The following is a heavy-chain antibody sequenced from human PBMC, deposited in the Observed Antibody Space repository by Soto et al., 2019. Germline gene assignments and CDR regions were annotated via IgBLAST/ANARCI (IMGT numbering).Heavy chain of an antibody. J-gene: IGHJ5*02. CDR3: ARVFGWTGSGSSLRFDP. V-gene: IGHV4-59*01. Sequence: SETLSLTCTVSGGSISSYYWSWIRQPPGKGLEWIGYIYYSGSTNYNPSLKSRVTISVDTSKNQFSLKLSSVTAADTAVYYCARVFGWTGSGSSLRFDPWGQGTLVTVSS. D-gene: IGHD3-10*01. CDR2: IYYSGST. CDR1: GGSISSYY.